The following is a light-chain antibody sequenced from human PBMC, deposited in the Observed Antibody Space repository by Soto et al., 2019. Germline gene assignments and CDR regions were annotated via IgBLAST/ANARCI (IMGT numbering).Light chain of an antibody. CDR2: EVS. Sequence: VVMTPTPLSLSVAPGQPSSVSCNSSHSLLHITGETFLFWYLQKPGQSPQLLIYEVSTRVSGVPDRFSGSGSGTDFTLEISRVETDDVGIYYCMQSTQLPPTFGQGTRLEIK. CDR3: MQSTQLPPT. CDR1: HSLLHITGETF. J-gene: IGKJ5*01. V-gene: IGKV2D-29*02.